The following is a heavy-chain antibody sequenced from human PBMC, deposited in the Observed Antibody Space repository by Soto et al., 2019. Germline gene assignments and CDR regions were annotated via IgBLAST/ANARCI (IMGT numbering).Heavy chain of an antibody. D-gene: IGHD6-13*01. CDR2: INPSGGGT. V-gene: IGHV1-46*01. Sequence: GASVKVSCKASGYTFTNYYINWVRQAPGQGLEWMGMINPSGGGTSYAQKFQGRVTMTRDTSTSTVYMELSSLRSEDTAVYYCARAELGYIRSVYADYWAQGXLVTVYS. CDR1: GYTFTNYY. CDR3: ARAELGYIRSVYADY. J-gene: IGHJ4*02.